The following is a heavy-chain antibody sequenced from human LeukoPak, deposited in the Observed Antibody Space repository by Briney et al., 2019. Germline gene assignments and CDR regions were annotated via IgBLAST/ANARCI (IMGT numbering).Heavy chain of an antibody. Sequence: GGSLRLSCAASGISVSSNYMSWVRQAPGKGLEWVSSISGSSTYIYYSDSVKGRFTISRDNAKNSLYLQMNSLRAEDTAIYYCARDYYGDYFFDYWGQGTLVTVSS. CDR2: ISGSSTYI. CDR3: ARDYYGDYFFDY. J-gene: IGHJ4*02. D-gene: IGHD4-17*01. CDR1: GISVSSNY. V-gene: IGHV3-21*01.